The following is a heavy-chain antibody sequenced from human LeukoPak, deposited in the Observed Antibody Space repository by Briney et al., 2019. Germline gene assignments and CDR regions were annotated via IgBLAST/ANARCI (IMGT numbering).Heavy chain of an antibody. CDR2: ISGSGGST. CDR1: GFTFSSYG. V-gene: IGHV3-23*01. D-gene: IGHD1-26*01. J-gene: IGHJ3*02. CDR3: ASKSTAAFDI. Sequence: GGTLRLSCAASGFTFSSYGMSWVRQAPGKGLEWVSAISGSGGSTYYADSVKGRFTISRDNAKNSLYLQMSSLRAEDTAVYYCASKSTAAFDIWGQGTMVTVSS.